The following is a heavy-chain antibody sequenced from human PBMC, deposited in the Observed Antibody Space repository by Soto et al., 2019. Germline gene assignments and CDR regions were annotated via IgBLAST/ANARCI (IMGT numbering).Heavy chain of an antibody. CDR3: ARDHCSGGSCYFPY. CDR1: GFTFTKYA. J-gene: IGHJ4*02. Sequence: QVELIESGGGVVQPGGSLKLSCAASGFTFTKYAMNWVRQAPGKGLEWVAVISFDETKRYYADSVNGRFTISRDNSKNTLYLQMNSLRAEDTALYYCARDHCSGGSCYFPYWGQGTLVTVPS. V-gene: IGHV3-30-3*01. CDR2: ISFDETKR. D-gene: IGHD2-15*01.